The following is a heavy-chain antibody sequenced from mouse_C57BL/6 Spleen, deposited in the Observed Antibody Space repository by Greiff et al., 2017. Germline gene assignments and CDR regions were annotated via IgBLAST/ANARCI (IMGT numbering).Heavy chain of an antibody. CDR2: IRNKANGYTT. J-gene: IGHJ2*01. Sequence: EVQLVESGGGLVQPGGSLSLSCAASGFTFTDYYMSWVRQPPGKALEWLGFIRNKANGYTTEYSASVKGRFTISRDNSQSILYLQMNALRAEDSATYNCARIYYDYESYFGYCGQGTTLTVSS. CDR1: GFTFTDYY. CDR3: ARIYYDYESYFGY. V-gene: IGHV7-3*01. D-gene: IGHD2-4*01.